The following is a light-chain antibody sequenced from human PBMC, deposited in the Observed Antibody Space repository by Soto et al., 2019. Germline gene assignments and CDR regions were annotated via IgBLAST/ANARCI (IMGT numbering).Light chain of an antibody. Sequence: DIQMTQSPSSLSASVGDRVTITCRATQGISNYFAWYQQKPGKVPKLLIYAASTLQSGVPSRFSGSGSGTDITLSISSHQPEDVATYYCQKYNSGPYNFGTGTKLEIK. CDR1: QGISNY. CDR3: QKYNSGPYN. CDR2: AAS. J-gene: IGKJ2*01. V-gene: IGKV1-27*01.